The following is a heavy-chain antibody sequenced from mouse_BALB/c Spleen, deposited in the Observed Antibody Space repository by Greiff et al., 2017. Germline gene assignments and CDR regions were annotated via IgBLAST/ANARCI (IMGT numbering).Heavy chain of an antibody. D-gene: IGHD4-1*01. CDR2: ISYDGSN. J-gene: IGHJ3*01. V-gene: IGHV3-6*02. CDR1: GYSITSGYY. CDR3: ELGRGAWFAY. Sequence: ESGPGLVKPSQSLSLTCSVTGYSITSGYYWNWIRQFPGNKLEWMGYISYDGSNNYNPSLKNRISITRDTSKNQFFLKLNSVTTEDTATYYCELGRGAWFAYWGQGTLVTVSA.